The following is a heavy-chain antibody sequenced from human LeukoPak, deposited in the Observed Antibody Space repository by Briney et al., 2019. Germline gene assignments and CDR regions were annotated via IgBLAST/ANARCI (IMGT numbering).Heavy chain of an antibody. CDR3: ARLRDYYYMDV. CDR1: GYSISSGYY. J-gene: IGHJ6*03. CDR2: MYHSGST. Sequence: SETLSLTCAVSGYSISSGYYWGWIRQPPGKGLEWIGSMYHSGSTYYNPSLKSRVTISVDTSKNQFSLKLSSVTAADTAVYYCARLRDYYYMDVWGKGTTVTVSS. V-gene: IGHV4-38-2*01.